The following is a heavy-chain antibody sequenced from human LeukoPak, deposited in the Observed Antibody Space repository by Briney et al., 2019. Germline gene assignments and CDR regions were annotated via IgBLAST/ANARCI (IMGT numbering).Heavy chain of an antibody. V-gene: IGHV1-18*01. CDR2: ISAYNANT. D-gene: IGHD4-17*01. CDR1: GYTFTSYG. Sequence: GASVKVSCKASGYTFTSYGITWVRQAPGQGLEWMGWISAYNANTNYAQKLQGRVTMTTDTSTSTAYMELRSLRSEDTAVYYCARDHYTVTTSVYNWFDPWGQRTLVTVSS. J-gene: IGHJ5*02. CDR3: ARDHYTVTTSVYNWFDP.